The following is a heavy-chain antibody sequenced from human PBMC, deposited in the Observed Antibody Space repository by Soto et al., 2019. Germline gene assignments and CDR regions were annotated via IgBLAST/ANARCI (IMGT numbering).Heavy chain of an antibody. CDR3: ARVKSGSYDWFDP. CDR2: INTDGSRT. J-gene: IGHJ5*02. CDR1: GFTVGNYW. Sequence: GGSLRLSCAASGFTVGNYWMHWVRQAPGKGLMWVSRINTDGSRTTYADSVKGRFAISRDNAKNTVYLQMNSLRAEDTAVYYCARVKSGSYDWFDPWGQGTLVTVSS. D-gene: IGHD3-10*01. V-gene: IGHV3-74*01.